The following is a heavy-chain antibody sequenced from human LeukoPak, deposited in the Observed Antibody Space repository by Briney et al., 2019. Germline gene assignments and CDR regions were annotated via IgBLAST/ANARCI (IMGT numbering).Heavy chain of an antibody. V-gene: IGHV3-30-3*01. CDR1: EFTFSSYA. CDR2: ISYDGSNK. CDR3: ARAGGGSYYVNPDY. Sequence: GGSLRLSCAAPEFTFSSYAMHWVRQAPGKGLEWVAVISYDGSNKYYADSVKGRFTISRDNSKNTLYLQMTSLRAEDTAVYYCARAGGGSYYVNPDYWGQGTLVTVSS. D-gene: IGHD1-26*01. J-gene: IGHJ4*02.